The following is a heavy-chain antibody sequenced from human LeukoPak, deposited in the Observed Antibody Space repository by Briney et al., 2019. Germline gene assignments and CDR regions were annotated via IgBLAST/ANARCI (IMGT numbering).Heavy chain of an antibody. D-gene: IGHD3-10*01. CDR2: ISSSSSTI. CDR3: ARDHRPFSSITMVRGALDY. V-gene: IGHV3-48*04. CDR1: GFTFSIYN. J-gene: IGHJ4*02. Sequence: PGGSLRPSCAASGFTFSIYNMNWVRQAPGKGLEWVSYISSSSSTIYYADSVKGRFTISRDNAKNSLYLQMNSLRAEDTAVYYCARDHRPFSSITMVRGALDYWGQGTLVTVSS.